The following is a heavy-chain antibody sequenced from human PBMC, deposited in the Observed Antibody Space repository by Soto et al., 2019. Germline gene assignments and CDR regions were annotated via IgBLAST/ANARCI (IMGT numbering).Heavy chain of an antibody. CDR3: AMSLLGVGDPFGL. V-gene: IGHV3-11*01. D-gene: IGHD2-15*01. Sequence: QVQLVASGGGLVKPGGSLRLSCAASVFSFSNYYFTYIRQAPGKGLELIAYISSSGTITHYADSVQGRFSISRDNAKYSLSLQLNDLRVEDTAVYYCAMSLLGVGDPFGLWGQGKSVLVSS. J-gene: IGHJ3*01. CDR1: VFSFSNYY. CDR2: ISSSGTIT.